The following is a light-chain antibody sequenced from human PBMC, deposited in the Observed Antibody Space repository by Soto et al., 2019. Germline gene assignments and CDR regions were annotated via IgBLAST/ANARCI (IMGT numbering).Light chain of an antibody. V-gene: IGKV3-11*01. CDR3: QQRDNWPWT. Sequence: ETVLTQSPATLSLSPGDRATLSCGASRRVSTYLAWYQQKAGQAPRLLIYDASNRAAGTPARFSGSGSGTDFTLTISSLEPEDFAVYYCQQRDNWPWTFGQGTKVDIK. CDR1: RRVSTY. J-gene: IGKJ1*01. CDR2: DAS.